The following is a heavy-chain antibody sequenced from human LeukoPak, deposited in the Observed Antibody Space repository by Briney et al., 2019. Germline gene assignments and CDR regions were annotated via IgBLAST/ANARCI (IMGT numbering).Heavy chain of an antibody. V-gene: IGHV4-34*01. Sequence: PSETLSFTCAVYGGSFSGYYWGWIRQPPGKGLEWIGEINHSGSTNYNPSLKSRVTISVDTSKNQFSLKLSSVTAADTAVYYCARQTTFDYWGKGTLVTVSS. CDR2: INHSGST. J-gene: IGHJ4*02. CDR1: GGSFSGYY. CDR3: ARQTTFDY. D-gene: IGHD4-17*01.